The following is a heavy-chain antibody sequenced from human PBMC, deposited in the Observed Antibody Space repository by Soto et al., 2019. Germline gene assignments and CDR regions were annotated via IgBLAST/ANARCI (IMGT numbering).Heavy chain of an antibody. J-gene: IGHJ6*02. V-gene: IGHV5-51*01. Sequence: VAALHSSSNGCGYTFCGSFMCSFRQQQGKGLEWMGIIYPGDSDTRYSPSFQGHVTITVDKSTNTAYLQWNTLRASDTAMYYCATNISQFRYYYHAIGVWGQRPTLNLSS. CDR1: GYTFCGSF. CDR3: ATNISQFRYYYHAIGV. CDR2: IYPGDSDT.